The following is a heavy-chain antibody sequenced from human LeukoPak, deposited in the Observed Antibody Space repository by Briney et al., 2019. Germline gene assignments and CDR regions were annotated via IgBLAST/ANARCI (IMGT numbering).Heavy chain of an antibody. V-gene: IGHV1-2*02. D-gene: IGHD6-19*01. CDR3: ARSGFSTGFYLDF. Sequence: RASVKVSCKASGYTFTGQFIHWLRQAPGQGLEWMGCIDPPSGTPHYAQKFQDAVTLTRDTSIGTAYMEVHRLQPDDTAVYYCARSGFSTGFYLDFWGQGTLISVSS. J-gene: IGHJ4*02. CDR2: IDPPSGTP. CDR1: GYTFTGQF.